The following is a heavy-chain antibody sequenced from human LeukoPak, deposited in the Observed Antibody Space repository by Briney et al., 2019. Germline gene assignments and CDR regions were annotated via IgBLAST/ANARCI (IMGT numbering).Heavy chain of an antibody. D-gene: IGHD2-15*01. CDR3: AKDLSYSYDI. Sequence: AGGSLRLSCVVSGSTFSLFGSHWFRQTPGKGLEWLAFMSENGNYKHYGDSVRGRSTITRDNSKNTVYLEMNSLRADDTALYRCAKDLSYSYDIWGQGTKVIVSS. CDR2: MSENGNYK. J-gene: IGHJ3*02. CDR1: GSTFSLFG. V-gene: IGHV3-30*02.